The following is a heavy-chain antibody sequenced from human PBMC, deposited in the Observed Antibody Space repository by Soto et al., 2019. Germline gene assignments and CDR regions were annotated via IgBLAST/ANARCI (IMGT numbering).Heavy chain of an antibody. CDR1: GFTFSSYD. V-gene: IGHV3-23*01. Sequence: SLRLSCAASGFTFSSYDINWVRQAPGKGLEWVSAIGIYANTYYAGSVKGRFTISRDDSRNTVYLQLNSLRVDDTAVYYCAKESTAGSPGDYFDSWGQGTLVTVSS. CDR2: IGIYANT. CDR3: AKESTAGSPGDYFDS. J-gene: IGHJ4*02.